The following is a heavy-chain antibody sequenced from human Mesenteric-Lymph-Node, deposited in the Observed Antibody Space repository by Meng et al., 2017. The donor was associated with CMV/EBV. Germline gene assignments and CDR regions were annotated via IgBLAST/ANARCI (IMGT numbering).Heavy chain of an antibody. CDR2: ISVYNGNT. CDR1: GYTFTYYG. J-gene: IGHJ6*02. CDR3: ARLSGFGESLWDIGYSAGVDV. Sequence: ASVKVSCKASGYTFTYYGITWVRQAPGQGLEWMGWISVYNGNTNYAPKLQGRVTMTTDTSTGTAYMELTSLRSDDTAVYYCARLSGFGESLWDIGYSAGVDVWGQGTTVTVSS. D-gene: IGHD3-10*01. V-gene: IGHV1-18*01.